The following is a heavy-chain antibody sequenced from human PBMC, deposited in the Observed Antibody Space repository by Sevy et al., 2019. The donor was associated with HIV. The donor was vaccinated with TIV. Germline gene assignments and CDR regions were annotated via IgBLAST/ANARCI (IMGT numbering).Heavy chain of an antibody. CDR2: INPSGGST. Sequence: ASVKASCKASGYTFTSYYMHWVRQAPGQGLEWMGIINPSGGSTSYAQKFQGRVTMTRDTSTSTVYMELSSLRSEDTAVYYCARDITIFGVVISYGMDVWGQGTTVTVSS. CDR1: GYTFTSYY. V-gene: IGHV1-46*03. CDR3: ARDITIFGVVISYGMDV. D-gene: IGHD3-3*01. J-gene: IGHJ6*02.